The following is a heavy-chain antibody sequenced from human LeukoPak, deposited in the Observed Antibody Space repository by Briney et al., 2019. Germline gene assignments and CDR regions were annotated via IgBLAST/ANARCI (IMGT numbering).Heavy chain of an antibody. CDR1: GFSFSSYS. Sequence: GGALRLCCAASGFSFSSYSMNWVHQAPGKGLKWVSYISSSSSTIYYADSVKGRFTISRDNAKNSLYLQMNSLRAEDTAVYYCARDMVLWFGESVVVWGQGTTVTVSS. CDR2: ISSSSSTI. CDR3: ARDMVLWFGESVVV. J-gene: IGHJ6*02. D-gene: IGHD3-10*01. V-gene: IGHV3-48*01.